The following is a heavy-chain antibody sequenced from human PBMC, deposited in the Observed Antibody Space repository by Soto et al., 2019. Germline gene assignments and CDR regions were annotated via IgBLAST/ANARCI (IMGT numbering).Heavy chain of an antibody. CDR1: GFSFSTYS. D-gene: IGHD4-17*01. J-gene: IGHJ4*02. V-gene: IGHV3-23*01. CDR2: LSGGGANT. CDR3: ARWSGYADA. Sequence: GSLRLSCAASGFSFSTYSMAWVRQAAGKGPQWVSGLSGGGANTFYIDSVRGRFTISVDNSKNTVYLQMDSLRADDTAVYYCARWSGYADAWGQGTRVTVSS.